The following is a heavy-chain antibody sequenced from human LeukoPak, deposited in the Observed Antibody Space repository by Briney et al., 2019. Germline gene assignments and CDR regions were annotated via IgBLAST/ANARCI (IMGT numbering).Heavy chain of an antibody. CDR3: ARGGDYYWYFDL. CDR1: GGSISSYY. J-gene: IGHJ2*01. V-gene: IGHV4-4*07. CDR2: IYTSGST. D-gene: IGHD4-17*01. Sequence: NTSETLSLTCTVSGGSISSYYWSWIRQPAGKGLEWIGRIYTSGSTNYNPSLKSRVTMSVDTSKNQFSPKLSSVTAADTAVYYCARGGDYYWYFDLWSRGTLVTVSS.